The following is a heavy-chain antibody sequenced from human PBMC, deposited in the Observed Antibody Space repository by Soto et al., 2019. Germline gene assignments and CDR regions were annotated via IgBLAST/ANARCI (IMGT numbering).Heavy chain of an antibody. Sequence: SETLSLTCAVSGYSISSGYYWGWIRQPPGKGLEWIGSIYHSGSTYYNPSLKSRVTISVDTSKNQFSLKLSSVTAADTAVYYCARDMTTGNYFHSWGHGTLVTVS. V-gene: IGHV4-38-2*02. CDR2: IYHSGST. CDR1: GYSISSGYY. J-gene: IGHJ4*01. D-gene: IGHD4-4*01. CDR3: ARDMTTGNYFHS.